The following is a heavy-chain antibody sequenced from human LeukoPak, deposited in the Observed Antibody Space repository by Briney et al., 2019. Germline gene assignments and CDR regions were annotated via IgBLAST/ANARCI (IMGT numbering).Heavy chain of an antibody. D-gene: IGHD3-3*01. CDR1: GFTFSSSA. CDR3: AKIGRSYDFWTGYYEEEVDYMDV. CDR2: ISGSGGST. Sequence: PGGSLRLSCAASGFTFSSSAMSWVRQAPGKGLEWVSAISGSGGSTYYADSVKGRFTISRDNSKNTLYLQMNSLRAEDTAVYYCAKIGRSYDFWTGYYEEEVDYMDVWGKGTTVTVSS. V-gene: IGHV3-23*01. J-gene: IGHJ6*03.